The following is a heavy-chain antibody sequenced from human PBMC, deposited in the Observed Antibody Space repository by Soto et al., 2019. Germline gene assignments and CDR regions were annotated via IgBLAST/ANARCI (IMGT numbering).Heavy chain of an antibody. CDR2: ISWNSGSI. V-gene: IGHV3-9*01. Sequence: EVQLVESGGGLVQPGRSLRLSCAASGFTFDDYAMHWVRQAPGKGLEWVSGISWNSGSIGYADSVKGRFTISRDNAKNSLYLHMNSLRAEDTALYYCAKDYSSSTNYFDYWGQGTLVTVSS. CDR1: GFTFDDYA. CDR3: AKDYSSSTNYFDY. D-gene: IGHD6-6*01. J-gene: IGHJ4*02.